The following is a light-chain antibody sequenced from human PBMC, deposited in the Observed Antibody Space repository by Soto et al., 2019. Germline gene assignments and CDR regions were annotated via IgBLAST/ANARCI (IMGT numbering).Light chain of an antibody. CDR1: QSVRSGH. J-gene: IGKJ1*01. CDR2: DAS. V-gene: IGKV3-20*01. CDR3: PLYGNSRRT. Sequence: EIVLTQSPGTLSLSPGERATLPCRASQSVRSGHLSWYQQRPGQAPRLLIYDASTRATGIPDRFSGSGSGTAVTLTISRLAPEDLAVSYCPLYGNSRRTFGQGTKVEIK.